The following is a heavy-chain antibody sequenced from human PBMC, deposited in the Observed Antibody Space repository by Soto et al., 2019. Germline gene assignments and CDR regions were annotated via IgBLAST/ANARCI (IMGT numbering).Heavy chain of an antibody. V-gene: IGHV4-59*08. CDR3: ARAKAPLYSSSWYWFDP. CDR1: GCSISSYY. CDR2: IYYSGST. J-gene: IGHJ5*02. D-gene: IGHD6-13*01. Sequence: SETLSLTCTVSGCSISSYYWSWIRQPPGKGLEWIGYIYYSGSTNYNPSLKSRVTISVDTSKNQFSLKLSSVTAADTAVYYCARAKAPLYSSSWYWFDPWGQGTLVTAPQ.